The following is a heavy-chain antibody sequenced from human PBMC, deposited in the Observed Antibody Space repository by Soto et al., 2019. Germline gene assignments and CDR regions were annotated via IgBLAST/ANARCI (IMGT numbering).Heavy chain of an antibody. CDR3: ARGGVAAGWGTVVWFDP. D-gene: IGHD6-25*01. V-gene: IGHV4-34*01. J-gene: IGHJ5*02. CDR2: INHSGST. CDR1: GGSFSGYY. Sequence: QVQLQQWGAGLLKPSETLSLTCAVYGGSFSGYYWSWIRQPPGKGLEWIGEINHSGSTNYNPSLKSRVTISVDTSKNQFSLKLSSVTAADTAVYYCARGGVAAGWGTVVWFDPWGHGTLVTVSS.